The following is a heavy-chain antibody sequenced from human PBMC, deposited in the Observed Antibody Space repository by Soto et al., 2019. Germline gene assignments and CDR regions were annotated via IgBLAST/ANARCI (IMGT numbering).Heavy chain of an antibody. J-gene: IGHJ6*04. CDR3: ARARYYYYGMDV. Sequence: EVQLVESGGGLVQPGGSLRLSCTASGFTFSSSWMSWVRQAPGKGLEWVANIKQDGSEEYYVDSVKGRFTISRDNAKNSLYLQMNSLRAEDTAVYYCARARYYYYGMDVWGKGTTVTVSS. CDR1: GFTFSSSW. V-gene: IGHV3-7*05. CDR2: IKQDGSEE.